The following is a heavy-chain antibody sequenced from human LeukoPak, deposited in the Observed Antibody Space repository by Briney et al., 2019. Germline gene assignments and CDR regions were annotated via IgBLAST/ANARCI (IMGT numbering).Heavy chain of an antibody. CDR3: ARSTRMGSGYYFFDY. D-gene: IGHD3-22*01. CDR1: GYSFTSNW. Sequence: GESLKISCNGSGYSFTSNWISWVRQMPGKGLEWMGRIDPSDSHINYSPSFQGHVTISADKSISTAYLQWSSLEASDTAMYYCARSTRMGSGYYFFDYWGQGTLVTVSS. V-gene: IGHV5-10-1*01. J-gene: IGHJ4*02. CDR2: IDPSDSHI.